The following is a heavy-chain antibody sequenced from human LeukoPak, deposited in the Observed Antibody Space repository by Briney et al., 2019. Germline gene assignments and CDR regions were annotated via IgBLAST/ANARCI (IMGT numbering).Heavy chain of an antibody. V-gene: IGHV3-21*01. J-gene: IGHJ4*02. Sequence: GGSLRHSCAASGFTFSSYSMNWVRQAPGKGLEWVSSISSSSSYIYYADSVKGRFTISRDNAKNSLYLQMNSLRAEDTAVYYCARLARGHCSSTSCYFPFDYWGQGTLVTVSS. CDR1: GFTFSSYS. D-gene: IGHD2-2*01. CDR3: ARLARGHCSSTSCYFPFDY. CDR2: ISSSSSYI.